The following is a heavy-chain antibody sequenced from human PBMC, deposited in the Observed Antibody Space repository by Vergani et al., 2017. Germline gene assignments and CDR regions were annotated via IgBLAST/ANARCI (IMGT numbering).Heavy chain of an antibody. CDR3: ARDRGVVTAIRQYFQH. J-gene: IGHJ1*01. V-gene: IGHV1-2*02. Sequence: QVQLVQSGAEVKKPGASVKVSCKASGYTFTSYGISWVRQAPGQGLEWMGWINPNSGGTNYAQKFQGRVTMTRDTSISTAYMELSRLRSDETAVYYCARDRGVVTAIRQYFQHWGQGTLVTVSS. CDR2: INPNSGGT. CDR1: GYTFTSYG. D-gene: IGHD2-21*02.